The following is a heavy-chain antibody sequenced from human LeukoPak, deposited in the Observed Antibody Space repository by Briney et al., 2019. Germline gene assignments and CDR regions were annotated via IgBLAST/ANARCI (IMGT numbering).Heavy chain of an antibody. Sequence: SETLSLTCAVSGYSISSGYYWGWIRQPPGKGLEWIGSIYHSGSTYYNPSLKSRVTISVDTSKNQFSLRLSSVTAADTAVYYCARDPYSETYYHRGLFDYWGQGTLVTVSS. J-gene: IGHJ4*02. CDR1: GYSISSGYY. CDR2: IYHSGST. V-gene: IGHV4-38-2*02. D-gene: IGHD5-12*01. CDR3: ARDPYSETYYHRGLFDY.